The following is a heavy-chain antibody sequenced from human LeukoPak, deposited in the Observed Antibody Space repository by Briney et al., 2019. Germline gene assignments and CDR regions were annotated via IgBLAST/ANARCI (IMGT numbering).Heavy chain of an antibody. CDR2: ISWNSGSI. CDR1: GFTFDDYA. J-gene: IGHJ4*02. CDR3: AKDMWSVSYPPYYFDY. V-gene: IGHV3-9*01. Sequence: QPGRSLRLSCAASGFTFDDYAMHWVRQAPGKGLEWVSGISWNSGSIGYADSVKGRFTISRDNAKNSLYLQMNSLRAEDTASYYCAKDMWSVSYPPYYFDYWGQGTLVTVSS. D-gene: IGHD1-26*01.